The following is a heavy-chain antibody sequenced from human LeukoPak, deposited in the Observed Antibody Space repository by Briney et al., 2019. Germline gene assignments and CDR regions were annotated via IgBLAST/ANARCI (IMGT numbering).Heavy chain of an antibody. Sequence: ASVKVSCKASGYTFTSYGINWVRQAPGQGLEWMGWISPYNGNTKYAEKVQGRVTITTDTSTSTAYMELRSLNSDDTAVYYGXRDQXGYGDSTGASKXIDPWGQGTLVTVSS. CDR3: XRDQXGYGDSTGASKXIDP. V-gene: IGHV1-18*01. CDR2: ISPYNGNT. D-gene: IGHD4-17*01. J-gene: IGHJ5*02. CDR1: GYTFTSYG.